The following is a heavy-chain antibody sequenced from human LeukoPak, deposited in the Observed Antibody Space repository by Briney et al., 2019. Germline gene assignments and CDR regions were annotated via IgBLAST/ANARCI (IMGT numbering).Heavy chain of an antibody. CDR2: IYYSGST. D-gene: IGHD6-6*01. CDR3: ARDEDSSSSAYAFDI. CDR1: GGSISSSNW. V-gene: IGHV4-31*11. J-gene: IGHJ3*02. Sequence: SETLSLTCAVSGGSISSSNWWSWVRQHPGKGLEWIGYIYYSGSTYYNPSLKSRVTISVDTSKNQFSLKLSSVTAADTAVYYCARDEDSSSSAYAFDIWGQGTMVTVSS.